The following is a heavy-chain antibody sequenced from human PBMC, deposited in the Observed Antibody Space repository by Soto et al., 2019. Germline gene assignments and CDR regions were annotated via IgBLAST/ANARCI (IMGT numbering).Heavy chain of an antibody. V-gene: IGHV1-69*01. Sequence: VKVSCKASGGTFTSYAISWVRQAPGQGLEWMGGIIPIFGTANYAQKFQGRVTITADESTSTAYMELSSLRSEDTAFYYCAARMTLVRWGQGTLVTVSS. CDR1: GGTFTSYA. D-gene: IGHD6-6*01. CDR3: AARMTLVR. J-gene: IGHJ4*02. CDR2: IIPIFGTA.